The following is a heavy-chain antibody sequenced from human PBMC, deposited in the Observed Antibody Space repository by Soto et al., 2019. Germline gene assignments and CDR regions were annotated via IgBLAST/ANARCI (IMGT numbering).Heavy chain of an antibody. J-gene: IGHJ6*03. V-gene: IGHV3-23*01. CDR2: ISGSGGST. CDR3: ATPPSKDYYYYYMDV. CDR1: GFTFSSYA. Sequence: GESLKISCAASGFTFSSYAMSWVRQAPGKGLEWVSAISGSGGSTYYADSVKGRFTISRDNSKNTLYLQMNSLRAEDTAVYYCATPPSKDYYYYYMDVWGKGTTVTVSS.